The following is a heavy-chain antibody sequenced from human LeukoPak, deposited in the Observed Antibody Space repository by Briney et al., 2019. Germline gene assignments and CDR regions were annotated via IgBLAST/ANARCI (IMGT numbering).Heavy chain of an antibody. J-gene: IGHJ6*02. CDR1: GFTFSSYA. CDR3: AKDPRNFGESLGVDV. Sequence: GGSLRLSCTASGFTFSSYAMSWVRQAPGKGPEWVSSISASGSGTYYADSVKGRFTISRDNSKNTLFLQVNSLGAEDTAVYYCAKDPRNFGESLGVDVWGQGTTVTVSS. CDR2: ISASGSGT. D-gene: IGHD3-10*01. V-gene: IGHV3-23*01.